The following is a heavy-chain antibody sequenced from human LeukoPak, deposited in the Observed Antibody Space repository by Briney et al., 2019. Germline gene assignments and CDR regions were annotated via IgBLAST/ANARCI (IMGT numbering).Heavy chain of an antibody. CDR1: GFTFSHYY. Sequence: GGSLRLSCVASGFTFSHYYMTWYRQAPGKGLEWVSFISSSSSYIFYAESVKGRFTISRDNAKYSLYLQMNSLRAEDTAVYYCARSNNWNYPHYFDYWGQGTLVTVSS. CDR3: ARSNNWNYPHYFDY. CDR2: ISSSSSYI. V-gene: IGHV3-21*01. J-gene: IGHJ4*02. D-gene: IGHD1-7*01.